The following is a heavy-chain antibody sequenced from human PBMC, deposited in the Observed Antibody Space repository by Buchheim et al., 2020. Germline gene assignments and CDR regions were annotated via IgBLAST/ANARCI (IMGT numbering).Heavy chain of an antibody. J-gene: IGHJ4*02. CDR2: IYYSGST. CDR3: ARQYGTAMVPI. Sequence: QVQLQESGPGLVKPSETLSLTCTVSGGSISSYYWSWIRQPPGKGLEWIGYIYYSGSTNYNPSLKSRVTISVDTSKNQFSLKLSSVTAADTAVYYCARQYGTAMVPIWGQGTL. CDR1: GGSISSYY. V-gene: IGHV4-59*08. D-gene: IGHD5-18*01.